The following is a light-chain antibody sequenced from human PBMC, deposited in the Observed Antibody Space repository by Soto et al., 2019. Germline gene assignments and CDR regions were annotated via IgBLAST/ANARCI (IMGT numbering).Light chain of an antibody. CDR3: QQYNGWPIT. Sequence: IQLTQSPSSLSASVGDRVTITCRASQGISSYLAWYQQKPGKAPKLLIYAASTLQSGVPSRFSGSGSGTEFTLTISSLQSEDFAVYYCQQYNGWPITFGQGTRLEIK. CDR2: AAS. J-gene: IGKJ5*01. V-gene: IGKV1-9*01. CDR1: QGISSY.